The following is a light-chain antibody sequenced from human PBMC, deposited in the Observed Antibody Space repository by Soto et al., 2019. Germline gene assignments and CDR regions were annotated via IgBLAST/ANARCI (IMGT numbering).Light chain of an antibody. V-gene: IGLV2-14*01. CDR1: SSDIGGYNY. Sequence: QSALTQPASVSGSPGQSIIISCTGTSSDIGGYNYVSWYQQHPGKAPKLMIYDVSNRPSGISNRFSGSKSGNTASLTISGLQAEDEADYYCSSYASSSTLNFGIGTKLTVL. J-gene: IGLJ1*01. CDR2: DVS. CDR3: SSYASSSTLN.